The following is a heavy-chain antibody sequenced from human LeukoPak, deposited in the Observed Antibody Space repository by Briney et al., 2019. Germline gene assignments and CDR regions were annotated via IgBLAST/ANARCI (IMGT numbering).Heavy chain of an antibody. CDR3: AREDNGFDYYYYYMDV. CDR2: IYYSGST. Sequence: SETLSLTCTVSGGSISSYYWSWIRQPPGKGLEWIGYIYYSGSTYYNPSLKSRVTISVDTSKNQFSLKLSSVTAADTAVYYCAREDNGFDYYYYYMDVWGKGTTVTVSS. D-gene: IGHD1-14*01. CDR1: GGSISSYY. V-gene: IGHV4-59*12. J-gene: IGHJ6*03.